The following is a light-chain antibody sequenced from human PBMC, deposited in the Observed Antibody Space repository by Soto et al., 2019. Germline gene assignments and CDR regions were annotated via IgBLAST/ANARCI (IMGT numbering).Light chain of an antibody. CDR3: AAWDDSLNEYV. CDR2: EVS. J-gene: IGLJ1*01. CDR1: SSDVGGYNY. Sequence: QSVLTQPPSASGSPGQSVTISCTGTSSDVGGYNYVSWYQQHPGKAPKLMIYEVSKRPSGVPDRFSGSKSGTSASLAISGLQPEDEADYCCAAWDDSLNEYVFGDGTKVTVL. V-gene: IGLV2-8*01.